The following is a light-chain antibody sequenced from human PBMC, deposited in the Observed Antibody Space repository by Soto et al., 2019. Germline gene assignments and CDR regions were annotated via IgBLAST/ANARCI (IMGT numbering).Light chain of an antibody. V-gene: IGKV3-15*01. J-gene: IGKJ2*01. CDR2: GAS. CDR1: QSVSSN. Sequence: EVVLTQPPATLSLSPGDRATLSCRASQSVSSNLAWYQQKPGQSPRLLIYGASTRATGVPPRFSGSRSGTEFTLTISAVQSEDFAVYYCQQYYNWPPYTFGQGTKLDFK. CDR3: QQYYNWPPYT.